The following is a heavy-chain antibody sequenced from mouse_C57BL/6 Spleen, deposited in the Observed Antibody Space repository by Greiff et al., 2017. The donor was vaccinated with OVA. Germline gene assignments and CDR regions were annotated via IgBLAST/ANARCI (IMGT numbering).Heavy chain of an antibody. CDR1: GYTFTSYW. J-gene: IGHJ3*01. Sequence: QVQLQQSGAELVRPGTSVKLSRKASGYTFTSYWMHWVKQRPGQGLEWIGVIDPSDSYTNYNQKFKGKATLTVDTSSSTAYMQLSSLTSEDSAVYYCARDYGSRKRFAYWGQGTLVTVSA. D-gene: IGHD1-1*01. CDR2: IDPSDSYT. V-gene: IGHV1-59*01. CDR3: ARDYGSRKRFAY.